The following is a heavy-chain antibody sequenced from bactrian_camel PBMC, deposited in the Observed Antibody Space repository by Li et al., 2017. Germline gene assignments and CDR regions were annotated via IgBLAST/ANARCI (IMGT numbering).Heavy chain of an antibody. J-gene: IGHJ4*01. Sequence: VQLVESGGGSVQAGGSLRLSCTSSGYTYSSNCMGWFRQAPGKGLEWVSRISNGAGSLTFYSNSVKGRFTISRDNAKNTVLLHMNSLTPEDTAVYYCVIDILGDDYWGQGTQVTVS. CDR1: GYTYSSNC. CDR3: VIDILGDDY. CDR2: ISNGAGSLT. V-gene: IGHV3S40*01.